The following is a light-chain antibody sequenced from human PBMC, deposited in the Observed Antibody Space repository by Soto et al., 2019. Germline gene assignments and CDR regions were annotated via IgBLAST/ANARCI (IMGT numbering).Light chain of an antibody. CDR2: EVV. CDR1: KNDIGVYDF. Sequence: QSALTQPPSASGSPGQSVTISCTGTKNDIGVYDFVSWYQHHPGKAPRLIIYEVVQRPSGVPDRFSGSKSGNTASLTVSGLQAADEGDYFCKSYAGSNTYVFGSGTMVTVL. CDR3: KSYAGSNTYV. J-gene: IGLJ1*01. V-gene: IGLV2-8*01.